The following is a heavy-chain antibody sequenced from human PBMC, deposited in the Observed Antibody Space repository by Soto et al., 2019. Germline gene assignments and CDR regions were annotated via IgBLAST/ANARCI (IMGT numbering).Heavy chain of an antibody. CDR3: AKASTTVTTLQRLYYYYGMDV. Sequence: GGSLRLSCAASGFTFSSYGMHWVRQAPGKGLEWVAVISYDGSNKYYADSVKGRFTISRDNSKNTLYLQMNSLRAEDTAVYYCAKASTTVTTLQRLYYYYGMDVWGQGTTVTVSS. CDR1: GFTFSSYG. V-gene: IGHV3-30*18. D-gene: IGHD4-4*01. J-gene: IGHJ6*02. CDR2: ISYDGSNK.